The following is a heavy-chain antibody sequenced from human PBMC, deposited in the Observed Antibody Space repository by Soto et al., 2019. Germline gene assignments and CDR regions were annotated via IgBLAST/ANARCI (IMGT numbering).Heavy chain of an antibody. CDR1: GGTFSSYA. V-gene: IGHV1-69*13. CDR2: IVPIFGTA. J-gene: IGHJ6*02. D-gene: IGHD6-6*01. Sequence: SVKVSCKASGGTFSSYAISWVRQAPGQGLEWMGGIVPIFGTANYAQKFQGRVTITSDESTSTANMERSMLRPENTTGYYSAKGIVAARRFFFYYYYGMDVWGQGTTVTVSS. CDR3: AKGIVAARRFFFYYYYGMDV.